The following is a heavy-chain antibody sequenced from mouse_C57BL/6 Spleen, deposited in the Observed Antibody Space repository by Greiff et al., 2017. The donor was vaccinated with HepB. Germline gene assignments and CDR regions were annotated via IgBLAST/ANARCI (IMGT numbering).Heavy chain of an antibody. CDR3: ARSRGLLPAWFAY. J-gene: IGHJ3*01. CDR2: IWSGGST. V-gene: IGHV2-2*01. CDR1: GFSLTSYC. D-gene: IGHD2-3*01. Sequence: QVQLQQSGPGLVQPSQSLSITCTVSGFSLTSYCVHWVRQSPGKGLEWLGVIWSGGSTDYNAAFISRLSISKDNSKSQVFFKMNSLQADDTAIYYCARSRGLLPAWFAYWGQGTLVTVSA.